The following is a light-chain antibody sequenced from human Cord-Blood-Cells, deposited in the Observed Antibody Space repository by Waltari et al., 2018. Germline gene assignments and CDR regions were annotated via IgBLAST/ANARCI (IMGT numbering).Light chain of an antibody. Sequence: DIVMTQSPDSLAVSLGERATINCKSSQSVLYSSNNKNYLAWYQQKPGQPPKLLIYWASTRESGVPDRFSGSGSGTDFTLTISSLQAKDVAVYYCQQYYSTLLTFGGGTKVEIK. V-gene: IGKV4-1*01. CDR3: QQYYSTLLT. CDR1: QSVLYSSNNKNY. CDR2: WAS. J-gene: IGKJ4*01.